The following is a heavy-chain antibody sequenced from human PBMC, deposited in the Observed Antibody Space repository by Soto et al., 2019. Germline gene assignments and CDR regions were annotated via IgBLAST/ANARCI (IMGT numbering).Heavy chain of an antibody. CDR2: IYYSGTT. Sequence: QVHLQESGPGLVRPPQTLSLTCTVSGGSISSGSYFWSWIRQHPGKGLEWIGYIYYSGTTYYNPSLKSRVSMSADTSKNQFSLKLSSVTAADTAVYYSARGMVQQGDYGEVYYYYPLDVWGQGTTVTVSS. V-gene: IGHV4-31*03. CDR3: ARGMVQQGDYGEVYYYYPLDV. D-gene: IGHD4-17*01. CDR1: GGSISSGSYF. J-gene: IGHJ6*02.